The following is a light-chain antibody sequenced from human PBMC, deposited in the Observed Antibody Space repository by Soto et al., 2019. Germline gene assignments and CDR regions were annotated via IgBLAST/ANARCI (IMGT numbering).Light chain of an antibody. V-gene: IGKV3-20*01. CDR3: QQYGSSGT. J-gene: IGKJ1*01. CDR2: GAS. Sequence: EVVLTQSPATLSVSPGERATLSCRASQTVGSNLAWYQHKPGQAPRLLISGASTRATGVPARFSGSGSGTDFTLTISRLEPEDFAVYYCQQYGSSGTFGQGTKVDNK. CDR1: QTVGSN.